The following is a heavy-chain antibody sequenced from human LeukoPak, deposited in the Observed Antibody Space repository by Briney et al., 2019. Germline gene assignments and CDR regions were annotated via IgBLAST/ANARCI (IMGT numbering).Heavy chain of an antibody. Sequence: SQTLSLTCTVSGGSISSGGYYWSWIRQHPGKGLEWIGYIYYSGSTYYNPSLKSRVTISVDTSKNQFSLKLSSVTAADTAVYYCARDGPYGSGSYYLDYWGQGTLVTVSS. CDR1: GGSISSGGYY. CDR2: IYYSGST. J-gene: IGHJ4*02. D-gene: IGHD3-10*01. V-gene: IGHV4-31*03. CDR3: ARDGPYGSGSYYLDY.